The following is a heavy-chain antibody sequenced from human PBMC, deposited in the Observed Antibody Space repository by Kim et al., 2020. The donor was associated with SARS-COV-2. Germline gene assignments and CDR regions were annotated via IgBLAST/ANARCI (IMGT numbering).Heavy chain of an antibody. CDR1: GFTFSSYA. CDR2: ISGSGGST. J-gene: IGHJ4*02. V-gene: IGHV3-23*01. D-gene: IGHD3-10*01. Sequence: GGSLRLSCAASGFTFSSYAMSWVRQAPGKGLEWVSAISGSGGSTYYADSVKGRFTIPRDNSKNTLYLQMNSLRAEDTAVYYCAKDESPYYGSGSGLDWGQGTLVTVSS. CDR3: AKDESPYYGSGSGLD.